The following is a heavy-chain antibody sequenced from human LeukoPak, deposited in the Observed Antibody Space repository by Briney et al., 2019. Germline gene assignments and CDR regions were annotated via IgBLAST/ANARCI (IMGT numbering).Heavy chain of an antibody. CDR1: GGSFSGYY. D-gene: IGHD6-19*01. Sequence: SETLSLTCAVYGGSFSGYYWSWIRQPPGKGLEWIGEINHSGSTNYNPSLKSRVTISVDTSKNQFSLKLSSVTAADTAVYYCARGGGWHNWFDPWGQGTLVTVSS. CDR2: INHSGST. V-gene: IGHV4-34*01. CDR3: ARGGGWHNWFDP. J-gene: IGHJ5*02.